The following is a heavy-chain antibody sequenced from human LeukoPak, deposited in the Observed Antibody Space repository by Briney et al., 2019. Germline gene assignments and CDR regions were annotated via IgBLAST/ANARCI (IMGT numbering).Heavy chain of an antibody. CDR2: INHSGGT. J-gene: IGHJ6*02. D-gene: IGHD5-18*01. V-gene: IGHV4-34*01. CDR3: ARGYSFGV. CDR1: GGSISSYY. Sequence: PSETLSLTCTVSGGSISSYYWSWIRQPPGKGLEWIGEINHSGGTNYNPSLKSRVTISVDTSKNQFSLKLSSVTAADTAVYYCARGYSFGVWGQGTTVTVSS.